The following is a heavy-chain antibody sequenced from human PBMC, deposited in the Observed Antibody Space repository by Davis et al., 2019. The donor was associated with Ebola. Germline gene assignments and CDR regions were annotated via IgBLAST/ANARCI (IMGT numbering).Heavy chain of an antibody. CDR1: GFTFSDYY. J-gene: IGHJ4*02. Sequence: GGSLRLSCAASGFTFSDYYMSWIRQAPGKGLEWVSYISSSGSTIYYADSVKGRFTISRDNAKNTLYLQMNSLRAEDTAVYYCASRDISGYYFRDYWGQGTLVTVSS. V-gene: IGHV3-11*04. D-gene: IGHD3-22*01. CDR2: ISSSGSTI. CDR3: ASRDISGYYFRDY.